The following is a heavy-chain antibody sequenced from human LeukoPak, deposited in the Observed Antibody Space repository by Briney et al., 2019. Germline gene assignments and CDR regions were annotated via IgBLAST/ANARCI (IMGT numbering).Heavy chain of an antibody. CDR2: IYRADNA. CDR1: GLTVSTIH. V-gene: IGHV3-53*01. D-gene: IGHD6-19*01. Sequence: GGSLRLSCAASGLTVSTIHMSWVRQAPGKGLEWVSVIYRADNAYYADSVKGRFTISRDISKNTLYLQMHSLRAEDTAVYYCARARNGPTVAVTSLDYWGQGTLVTVS. CDR3: ARARNGPTVAVTSLDY. J-gene: IGHJ4*02.